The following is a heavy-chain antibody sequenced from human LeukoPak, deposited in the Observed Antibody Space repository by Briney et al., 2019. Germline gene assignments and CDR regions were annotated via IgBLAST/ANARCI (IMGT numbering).Heavy chain of an antibody. D-gene: IGHD3-10*01. J-gene: IGHJ4*02. CDR1: GGSISSYY. V-gene: IGHV4-59*01. CDR3: ARGTLWFGEPTAMFDY. CDR2: IYYSGST. Sequence: SETLSLTRTVSGGSISSYYWSWIRQPPGKGLEWIGYIYYSGSTNYNPSLKSRVTISVDTSKNQFSLKLSSVTAADTAVYYCARGTLWFGEPTAMFDYWGQGTLVTVSS.